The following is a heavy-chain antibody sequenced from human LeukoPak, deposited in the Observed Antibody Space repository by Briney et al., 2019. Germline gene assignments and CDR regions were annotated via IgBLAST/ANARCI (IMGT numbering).Heavy chain of an antibody. CDR3: AREPRFGSYSIDY. V-gene: IGHV3-48*01. D-gene: IGHD1-26*01. CDR1: GGSISSYY. CDR2: INIGSNSL. Sequence: ETLSLTCTVSGGSISSYYWNWVRQAPGKGLEWISYINIGSNSLLYADSVKGRFTISRDNAKNSLYLQMNSLRAEDTAVYYCAREPRFGSYSIDYWGQGTVVTVSS. J-gene: IGHJ4*02.